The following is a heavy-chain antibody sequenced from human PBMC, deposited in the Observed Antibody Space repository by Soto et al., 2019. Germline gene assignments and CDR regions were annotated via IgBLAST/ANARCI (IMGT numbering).Heavy chain of an antibody. V-gene: IGHV3-21*03. CDR1: GFTFSTYT. D-gene: IGHD1-26*01. CDR2: ISSGSGYI. Sequence: EVQLVESGGGLVKPGGSLRLSCAASGFTFSTYTMNWVRQAPGKGLEWVSSISSGSGYIYYADSVKGRFTNSRDNAKKSLFLQLNSLRAEDTAVYYCVRDGSIVGAHDYWGQGTLVTVSS. CDR3: VRDGSIVGAHDY. J-gene: IGHJ4*02.